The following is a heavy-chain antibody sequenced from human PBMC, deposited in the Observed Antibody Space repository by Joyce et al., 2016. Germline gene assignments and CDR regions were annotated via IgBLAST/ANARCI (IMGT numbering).Heavy chain of an antibody. Sequence: QVQLVQSGAEVKKPGASVKVSCKAFGYTFTRYDINWVRQATGQGLEWMGWMNPNSGKTGDAQKFQGRVTMTRNTSISTAYMEVSSLRSEDTAVYYCARERNFGDLSFDPWGQGTLVTVSS. CDR2: MNPNSGKT. CDR3: ARERNFGDLSFDP. V-gene: IGHV1-8*01. J-gene: IGHJ5*02. D-gene: IGHD4-17*01. CDR1: GYTFTRYD.